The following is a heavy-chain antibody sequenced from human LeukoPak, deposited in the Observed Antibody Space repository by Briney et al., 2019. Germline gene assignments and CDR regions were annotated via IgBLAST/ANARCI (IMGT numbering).Heavy chain of an antibody. Sequence: GGSLRLSCAASGFTFSSYSMNWVRQAPGKGLEWVSYISSSSSTIYYADSVKGRFTISRDNAKNSLYLQMNSLRDEDTAVYYCARDRPSIVVVTAALDYWGQGTLVTVSS. J-gene: IGHJ4*02. D-gene: IGHD2-21*02. CDR1: GFTFSSYS. CDR2: ISSSSSTI. V-gene: IGHV3-48*02. CDR3: ARDRPSIVVVTAALDY.